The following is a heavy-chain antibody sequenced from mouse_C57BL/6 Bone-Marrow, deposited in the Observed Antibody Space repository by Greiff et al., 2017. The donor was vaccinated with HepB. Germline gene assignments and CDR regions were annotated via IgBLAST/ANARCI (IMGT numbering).Heavy chain of an antibody. J-gene: IGHJ1*03. D-gene: IGHD4-1*02. CDR1: GFTFSDYG. Sequence: EVKVVESGGGLVKPGGSLKLSCAASGFTFSDYGMHWVRQAPEKGLEWVAYISSGSSTIYYADTVKGRFTISRDNAKNTLFLQMTSLRSEDTAMYYCANQLGRYFDVWGTGTTVTVSS. CDR3: ANQLGRYFDV. V-gene: IGHV5-17*01. CDR2: ISSGSSTI.